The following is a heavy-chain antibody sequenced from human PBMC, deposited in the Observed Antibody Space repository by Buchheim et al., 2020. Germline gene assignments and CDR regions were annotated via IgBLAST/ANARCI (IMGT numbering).Heavy chain of an antibody. J-gene: IGHJ4*02. V-gene: IGHV3-66*01. CDR3: ARDLRNTYEFDY. D-gene: IGHD3-3*01. CDR2: IYSGGTT. Sequence: EVQLEESGGGLVQPGGSLRLSCAASGFSVSSKFMSWVRQAPGKGLEWVSVIYSGGTTYYADSGKGRFTISRDNSKNTLYLQMNSLRAEDTAVYYCARDLRNTYEFDYWGQGTL. CDR1: GFSVSSKF.